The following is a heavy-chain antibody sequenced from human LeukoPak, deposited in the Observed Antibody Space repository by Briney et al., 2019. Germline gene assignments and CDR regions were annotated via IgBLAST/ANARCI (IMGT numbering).Heavy chain of an antibody. CDR2: IYPGDSDT. D-gene: IGHD3-22*01. V-gene: IGHV5-51*01. Sequence: GESLKISCRGSGYSFTSYWIGWVRQMPGKGLEWMGIIYPGDSDTRYSPSFQGQVTISADKSISTAYLQWSSLKASDTAMYYCALTLSGWYNWFDPWGQGTLVTVSS. J-gene: IGHJ5*02. CDR3: ALTLSGWYNWFDP. CDR1: GYSFTSYW.